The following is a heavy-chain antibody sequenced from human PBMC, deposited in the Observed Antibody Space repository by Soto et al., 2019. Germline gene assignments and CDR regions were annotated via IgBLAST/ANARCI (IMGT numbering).Heavy chain of an antibody. CDR2: ISYDGSNK. CDR3: ARGLTPQVGYYYYGMDV. CDR1: GFTFSSYA. V-gene: IGHV3-30-3*01. Sequence: GGSLRLSCAASGFTFSSYAMHWVRQAPGKGLECVAVISYDGSNKYYADSVKGRFTISRDNSKNTLYLQMNSLRAEDTAVYYCARGLTPQVGYYYYGMDVWGQGTTVTVYS. D-gene: IGHD2-2*01. J-gene: IGHJ6*02.